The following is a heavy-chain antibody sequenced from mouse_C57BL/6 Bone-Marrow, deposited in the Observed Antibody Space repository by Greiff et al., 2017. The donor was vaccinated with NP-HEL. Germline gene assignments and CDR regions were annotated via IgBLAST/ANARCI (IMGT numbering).Heavy chain of an antibody. D-gene: IGHD1-1*01. CDR2: IDPNSGGT. V-gene: IGHV1-72*01. Sequence: QVHVKQSGAELVKPGASVKLSCKASGYTFTSYWMHWVKQRPGRGLEWIGRIDPNSGGTKYNEKFKSKATLTVDKPSSTAYMQLSSLTSEDSAVYYCARRITTVVADWYFDVWGTGTTVTVSS. J-gene: IGHJ1*03. CDR1: GYTFTSYW. CDR3: ARRITTVVADWYFDV.